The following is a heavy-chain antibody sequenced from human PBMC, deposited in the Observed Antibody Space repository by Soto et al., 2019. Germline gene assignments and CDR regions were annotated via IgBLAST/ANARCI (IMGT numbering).Heavy chain of an antibody. D-gene: IGHD3-3*01. J-gene: IGHJ4*02. CDR1: VYTFTSYG. V-gene: IGHV1-18*01. CDR3: ARGVERFLEWFFDY. CDR2: ISAYNGNT. Sequence: XSVKVSCEASVYTFTSYGISWVRQAPGQGLEWMGWISAYNGNTNYAQKLQGRVTMTTDTSTSKAYMELRRLRSDDTAVYYCARGVERFLEWFFDYWGQGTLVTVSS.